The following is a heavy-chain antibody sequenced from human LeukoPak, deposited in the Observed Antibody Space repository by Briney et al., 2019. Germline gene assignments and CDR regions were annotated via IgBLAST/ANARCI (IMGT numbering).Heavy chain of an antibody. CDR2: IIPIFGTA. V-gene: IGHV1-69*06. D-gene: IGHD2-8*01. CDR3: ASGLMLDNWFDP. Sequence: SVKVSCKASGGTFSSYAISWVRQAPGQGLELMGGIIPIFGTANYAQKFQGRVTITADKSTSTAYMELSSLRSEDTAVYYCASGLMLDNWFDPWGQGTLVTVSS. J-gene: IGHJ5*02. CDR1: GGTFSSYA.